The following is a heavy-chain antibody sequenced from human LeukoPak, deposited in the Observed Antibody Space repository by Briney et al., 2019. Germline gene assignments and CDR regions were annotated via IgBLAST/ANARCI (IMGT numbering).Heavy chain of an antibody. CDR1: GFTFDDYA. J-gene: IGHJ6*02. Sequence: GGSLRLSRAASGFTFDDYAMHWVRQAPGKGLEWVSGISWNSGSIGYADSVKGRFTISRDNAKNSLYLQMNSLRAEDTALYYCAKDLGFGPEVTVTSSGNYGMDVWGQGTTVTVSS. CDR2: ISWNSGSI. V-gene: IGHV3-9*01. CDR3: AKDLGFGPEVTVTSSGNYGMDV. D-gene: IGHD4-17*01.